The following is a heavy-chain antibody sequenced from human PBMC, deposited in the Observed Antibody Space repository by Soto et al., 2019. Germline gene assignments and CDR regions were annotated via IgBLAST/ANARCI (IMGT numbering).Heavy chain of an antibody. J-gene: IGHJ6*03. CDR2: IYSGGST. CDR3: ASSYYSSFYYYMDV. Sequence: GGSLRLSCAASGFTVSSNYMSWVRQAPGKGLEWVSVIYSGGSTYYADSVKGRFTISRDNSKNTLYLQMNSLRAEDTAVYYCASSYYSSFYYYMDVWGKGTTVTVSS. D-gene: IGHD6-19*01. V-gene: IGHV3-66*01. CDR1: GFTVSSNY.